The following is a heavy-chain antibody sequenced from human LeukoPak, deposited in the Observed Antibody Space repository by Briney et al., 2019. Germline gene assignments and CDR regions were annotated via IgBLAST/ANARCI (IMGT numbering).Heavy chain of an antibody. CDR2: ITSQTDGGTT. Sequence: GGSLRLSCAASGFTFNNAWLSWVRQAPGKGLEWVGRITSQTDGGTTDYAAPVKGRFSISRDDSKNTLYLQMNSLKTEDTAVYYCSTGAPVADFDYWGQGTLVIVSS. D-gene: IGHD2-2*01. CDR3: STGAPVADFDY. V-gene: IGHV3-15*01. CDR1: GFTFNNAW. J-gene: IGHJ4*02.